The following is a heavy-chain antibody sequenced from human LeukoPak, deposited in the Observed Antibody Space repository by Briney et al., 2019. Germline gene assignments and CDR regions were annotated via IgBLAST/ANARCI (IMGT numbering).Heavy chain of an antibody. CDR2: IYYSGST. V-gene: IGHV4-59*11. D-gene: IGHD6-13*01. CDR3: ARALGYSSSWTLYYYYYYMDV. J-gene: IGHJ6*03. Sequence: PSETLSLTCTVSGGSISSHYWSWIRQPPGKGLEWIGYIYYSGSTNYNPSLKSRVTISVDTSKNQFSLKLSSVTAADTAVYYCARALGYSSSWTLYYYYYYMDVWGKGTTVTVSS. CDR1: GGSISSHY.